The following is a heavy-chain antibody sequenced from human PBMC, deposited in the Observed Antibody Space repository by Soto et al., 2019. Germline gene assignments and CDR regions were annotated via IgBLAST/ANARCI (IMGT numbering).Heavy chain of an antibody. CDR3: AREQGMTGTRPFDY. V-gene: IGHV1-3*01. CDR1: GYTFTSYA. D-gene: IGHD1-7*01. J-gene: IGHJ4*02. CDR2: INAGNGNT. Sequence: ASVKVSCKASGYTFTSYAMHWVRQAPGQRLEWMGWINAGNGNTKYSQKLQGRVTMTTDTSTSTAYMELRSLRSDDTAVYYCAREQGMTGTRPFDYWGQGTLVTVSS.